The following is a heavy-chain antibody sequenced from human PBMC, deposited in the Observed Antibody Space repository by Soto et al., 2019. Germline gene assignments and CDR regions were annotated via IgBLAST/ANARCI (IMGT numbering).Heavy chain of an antibody. Sequence: QVQLVESGGGVVQPGRSLRLSCAASGFTFSSYGMHWVRQAPGKGLEWVAVIWYDGSNKYYADSVKGRFTISRDNSKNTLYLKRNSLRAEDPAVYYWARGGLEMATTKYSQHWGQATLATFSS. D-gene: IGHD1-1*01. CDR2: IWYDGSNK. J-gene: IGHJ1*01. V-gene: IGHV3-33*01. CDR3: ARGGLEMATTKYSQH. CDR1: GFTFSSYG.